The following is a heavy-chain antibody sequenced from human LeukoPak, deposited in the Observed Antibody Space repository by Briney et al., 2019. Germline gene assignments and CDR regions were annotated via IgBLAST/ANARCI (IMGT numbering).Heavy chain of an antibody. J-gene: IGHJ3*01. CDR1: GGSFSGYY. CDR2: INHSGST. D-gene: IGHD3-9*01. V-gene: IGHV4-34*01. Sequence: SETLTLTCAAYGGSFSGYYWRWVRQPPGKGLEWIGEINHSGSTNYNPSLKSRVTISVDTSKNQFSLKLSSVAAADTAVYYCARGLYILTGYYSGHDAFTVSRQATMLTVSS. CDR3: ARGLYILTGYYSGHDAFTV.